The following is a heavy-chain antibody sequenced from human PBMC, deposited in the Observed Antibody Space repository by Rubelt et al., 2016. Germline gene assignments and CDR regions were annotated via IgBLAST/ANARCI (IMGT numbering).Heavy chain of an antibody. J-gene: IGHJ6*02. CDR1: GGSFSGYY. Sequence: QVQLQQWGAGLLKPSETLSLTCAVYGGSFSGYYWSWIRQPPGKGLEWIGEINHSGSTNYNPSLKSRVTIPVATSKNQFSLKLSSVTAADTAVYYCARGRMGFHYYYYGMDVWGQGTTVTVSS. CDR3: ARGRMGFHYYYYGMDV. V-gene: IGHV4-34*01. D-gene: IGHD1-26*01. CDR2: INHSGST.